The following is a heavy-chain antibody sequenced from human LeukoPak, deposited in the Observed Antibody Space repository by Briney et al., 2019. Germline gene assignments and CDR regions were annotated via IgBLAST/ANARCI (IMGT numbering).Heavy chain of an antibody. Sequence: PGGSLRLSCAASGFTFSSYSMNWVRQAPGKGLEWVSSTSSSSSYIYYADSVKGRFTISRDNAKNSLYLQMNSLRAEDTAVYYCARDPPTFWQPEYYFDYWGQGTLVTVSS. J-gene: IGHJ4*02. CDR3: ARDPPTFWQPEYYFDY. D-gene: IGHD1-14*01. V-gene: IGHV3-21*01. CDR2: TSSSSSYI. CDR1: GFTFSSYS.